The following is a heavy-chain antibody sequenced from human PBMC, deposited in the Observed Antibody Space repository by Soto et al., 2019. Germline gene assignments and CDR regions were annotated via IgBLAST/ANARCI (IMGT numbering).Heavy chain of an antibody. Sequence: QVQLVESGGGLVKPGGSLRLSCAASGFTFNDYYMTWFRQAPGKGLEWLSCISTTGSYTNYADSVKARFTISRDNAENLRFLQMDRRRDGDTAVYYCARVVGARLNDYWGQGTLVTVSS. CDR2: ISTTGSYT. J-gene: IGHJ4*02. D-gene: IGHD1-26*01. V-gene: IGHV3-11*05. CDR3: ARVVGARLNDY. CDR1: GFTFNDYY.